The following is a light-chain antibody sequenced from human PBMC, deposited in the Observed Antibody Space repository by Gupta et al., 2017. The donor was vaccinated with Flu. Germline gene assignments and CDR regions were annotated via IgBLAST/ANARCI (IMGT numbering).Light chain of an antibody. V-gene: IGLV2-14*01. CDR1: NSDVGGYNV. J-gene: IGLJ3*02. Sequence: QSALTQPASVSGSPGQSIAISCTGSNSDVGGYNVVSWYQQHPGKAPKLLIYEVTNRPSGVSNRFSGSKSGNTASLTIDGLQAEDEADYYCSSYTTSRTLVFGGGTKLTVL. CDR3: SSYTTSRTLV. CDR2: EVT.